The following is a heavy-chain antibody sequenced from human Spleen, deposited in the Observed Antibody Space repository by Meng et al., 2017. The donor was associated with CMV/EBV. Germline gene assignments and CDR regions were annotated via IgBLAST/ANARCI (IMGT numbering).Heavy chain of an antibody. Sequence: ASVKVSCKAANYTFTDYGISWVRQAPGQGLEWMGWISAYTGVTKYAQKFQGRITVTTDTSTTTAYMELRSLTSEDTAVYYCARGRGSSTSGVEYWGQGTLVTVSS. CDR2: ISAYTGVT. CDR1: NYTFTDYG. CDR3: ARGRGSSTSGVEY. D-gene: IGHD2-2*01. J-gene: IGHJ4*02. V-gene: IGHV1-18*01.